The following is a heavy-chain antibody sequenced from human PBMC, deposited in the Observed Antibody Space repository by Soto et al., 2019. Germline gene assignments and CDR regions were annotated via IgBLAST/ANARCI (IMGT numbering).Heavy chain of an antibody. D-gene: IGHD4-17*01. CDR3: TRGDGDYVRDY. V-gene: IGHV3-73*01. J-gene: IGHJ4*02. CDR1: GFTFSGSA. Sequence: EVQLVESGGGLVQPGESLKLSCAVSGFTFSGSAMHWVRQASGKGLEWVGRIRSKANNYATAYAASVKGRFTISRDDSKHTTYLQMNSLTSEDTAVYYCTRGDGDYVRDYWGQGTLVTVSS. CDR2: IRSKANNYAT.